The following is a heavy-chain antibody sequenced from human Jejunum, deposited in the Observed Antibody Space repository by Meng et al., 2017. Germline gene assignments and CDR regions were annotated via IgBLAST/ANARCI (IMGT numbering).Heavy chain of an antibody. Sequence: QVQLVQSWAEVNTPGASLKLSCKASGYTFTGNYLHWVRQAPGQGLEWMGRINPNNGNTNYGQKFQGRVTMTRDTSISTAYIEVSGLRSDDTAVYYCARDSSLVGSSNWAFDYWGQGTLVTVSS. CDR3: ARDSSLVGSSNWAFDY. V-gene: IGHV1-2*06. CDR1: GYTFTGNY. CDR2: INPNNGNT. J-gene: IGHJ4*02. D-gene: IGHD6-13*01.